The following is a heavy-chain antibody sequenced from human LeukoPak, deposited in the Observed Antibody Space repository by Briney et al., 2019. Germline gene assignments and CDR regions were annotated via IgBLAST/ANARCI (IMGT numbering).Heavy chain of an antibody. CDR2: INSDGTST. D-gene: IGHD2-21*01. CDR1: GFTFSSYW. V-gene: IGHV3-74*01. J-gene: IGHJ6*02. CDR3: AGGGGGVVQYGLDV. Sequence: GGSLRLSCAASGFTFSSYWMHWVRQAPGKGLVWVSRINSDGTSTNYADSVKGRFSISRDNAKNTLYLQMNSLRDEDTAVYYCAGGGGGVVQYGLDVWGQGTTVTVSS.